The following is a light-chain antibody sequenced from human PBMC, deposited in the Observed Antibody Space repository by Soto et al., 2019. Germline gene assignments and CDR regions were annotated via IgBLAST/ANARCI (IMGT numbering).Light chain of an antibody. J-gene: IGKJ2*01. CDR3: RQLNSHPPRMYT. CDR2: AAS. V-gene: IGKV1-9*01. CDR1: KGFSSY. Sequence: IPLTQSPSALSASVGDRVPITCRATKGFSSYFAWYQQKPGKAPKLLIYAASTLQIGVTSRFSGSGFATDFTLTISIPLPEDFAAYFCRQLNSHPPRMYTFGQGTKLEIK.